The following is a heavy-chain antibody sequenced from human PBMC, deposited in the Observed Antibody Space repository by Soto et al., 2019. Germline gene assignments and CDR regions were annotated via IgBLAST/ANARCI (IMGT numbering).Heavy chain of an antibody. CDR3: AISRVTYYYDSSAFDI. Sequence: QVQLVQSGAEVKKPGSSVKVSCKASGGTFSSYAISWVRQAPGQGLEWMGGIIPIFGTANYAQKFQGRVTITAEESTSTDYMELSSLRSEDTAVYYCAISRVTYYYDSSAFDIWGQGTMVTISS. J-gene: IGHJ3*02. CDR1: GGTFSSYA. CDR2: IIPIFGTA. D-gene: IGHD3-22*01. V-gene: IGHV1-69*01.